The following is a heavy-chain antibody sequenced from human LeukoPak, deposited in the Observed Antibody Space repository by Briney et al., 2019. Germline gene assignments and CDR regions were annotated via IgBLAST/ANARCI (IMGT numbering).Heavy chain of an antibody. J-gene: IGHJ4*02. CDR2: INHSGST. Sequence: SETLSLTCAVYGGSFSGYYWSWIRQPPGKGLEWIGEINHSGSTNYNPSLKSRVTISVDTSKNQFSLKLSSVTAADTAVYYCARDGWIQFQKGFDYWGQGTLVTVSS. CDR1: GGSFSGYY. D-gene: IGHD5-18*01. CDR3: ARDGWIQFQKGFDY. V-gene: IGHV4-34*01.